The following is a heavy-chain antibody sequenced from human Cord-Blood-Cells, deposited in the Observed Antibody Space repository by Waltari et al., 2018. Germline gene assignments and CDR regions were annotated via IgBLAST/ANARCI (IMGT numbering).Heavy chain of an antibody. CDR3: ASLKNYNWFDP. CDR2: INHSGST. CDR1: GGSFSAYY. D-gene: IGHD1-7*01. Sequence: VQLQQWGAGLLKPSDTLSLTCAAYGGSFSAYYWSWIRQPPGKVLEWIGEINHSGSTNYNPSLKSRVTISVDTSKNQFSLKLSSVTAADTAVYYCASLKNYNWFDPWGQGTLVTVSS. J-gene: IGHJ5*02. V-gene: IGHV4-34*01.